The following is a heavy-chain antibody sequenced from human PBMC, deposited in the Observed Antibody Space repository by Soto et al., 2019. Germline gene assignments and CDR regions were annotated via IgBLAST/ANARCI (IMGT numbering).Heavy chain of an antibody. Sequence: QVQLVESGGGVVQPGRSLRLSCAASGFTFSSYGMHWVRQAPGKGLEWVAVIWYDGSNKYYADSVKGRFTISSDNSKNTLYLQMNSLRAEDTAVYYCARDLVRDGATLYYWGQGTLVTVSS. V-gene: IGHV3-33*01. J-gene: IGHJ4*02. D-gene: IGHD6-13*01. CDR2: IWYDGSNK. CDR3: ARDLVRDGATLYY. CDR1: GFTFSSYG.